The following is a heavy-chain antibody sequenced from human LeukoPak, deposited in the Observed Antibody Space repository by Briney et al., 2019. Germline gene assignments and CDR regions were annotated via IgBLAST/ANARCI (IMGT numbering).Heavy chain of an antibody. D-gene: IGHD5-18*01. V-gene: IGHV4-59*08. J-gene: IGHJ4*02. CDR3: ARHGRGYSYGSKTTYDY. CDR1: GGSISSYY. Sequence: SETLSLTCTVSGGSISSYYWSWIRQPPGKGLEWIGYIYYSGSTNYNPSLKSRVTISVDTSKNQFSLKLSSVTAADTAVYYCARHGRGYSYGSKTTYDYWGQGTLVTVSS. CDR2: IYYSGST.